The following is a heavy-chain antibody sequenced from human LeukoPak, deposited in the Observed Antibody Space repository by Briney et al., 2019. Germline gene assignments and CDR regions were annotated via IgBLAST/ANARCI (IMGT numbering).Heavy chain of an antibody. V-gene: IGHV3-23*01. Sequence: GGSLRLSCAASGFIFSSYAMSWVRQAPGKGLEWVSTISGSGGSTYYADSVKGRFTISRDNSKNTVYLQMNSLRAEDTAVYYCSTAKFDYWGQGTLLTVSS. CDR3: STAKFDY. J-gene: IGHJ4*02. CDR1: GFIFSSYA. CDR2: ISGSGGST.